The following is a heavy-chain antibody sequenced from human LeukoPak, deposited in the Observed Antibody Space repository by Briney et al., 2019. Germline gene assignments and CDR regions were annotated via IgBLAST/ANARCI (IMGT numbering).Heavy chain of an antibody. CDR1: GYTFTNFY. V-gene: IGHV1-46*01. CDR2: IHPSDGDT. Sequence: GASVKLSCKASGYTFTNFYMHWVRQAPGQGLEWMGLIHPSDGDTKYAQEFQDRVTMTRDTSTSTVYMELSSLRFEDTAVYYCATYTQSGAQGISDYWGRGTLVTVSS. CDR3: ATYTQSGAQGISDY. D-gene: IGHD3-10*01. J-gene: IGHJ4*02.